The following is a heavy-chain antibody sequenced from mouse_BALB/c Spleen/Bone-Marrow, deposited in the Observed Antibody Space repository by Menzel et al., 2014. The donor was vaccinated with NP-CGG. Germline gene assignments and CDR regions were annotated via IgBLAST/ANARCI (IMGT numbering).Heavy chain of an antibody. J-gene: IGHJ4*01. D-gene: IGHD2-4*01. V-gene: IGHV1S34*01. CDR2: ICCYNGAT. CDR3: ARLRGDYDGYAMDY. CDR1: GYSFTGYY. Sequence: LVKTGASVKISCKASGYSFTGYYMHWVKQSHGKSLEWLGYICCYNGATSYNQKFKGKATFTVDTSSSTADMQFKRLTSEDSAVYYCARLRGDYDGYAMDYWGQGTSVTVSS.